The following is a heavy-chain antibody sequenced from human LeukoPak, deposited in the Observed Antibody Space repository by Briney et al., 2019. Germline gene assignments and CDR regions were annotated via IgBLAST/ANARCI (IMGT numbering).Heavy chain of an antibody. CDR1: GFTFSNYG. V-gene: IGHV3-23*01. CDR3: ARRAGAYSHPYDY. D-gene: IGHD4/OR15-4a*01. J-gene: IGHJ4*02. Sequence: GGSLRLSCAASGFTFSNYGLSWVRQAPGKGLEWVSGITGSGGSTYYADSVKDRFTISRDDSKNTLYLQMNSLRAEDTAVYYCARRAGAYSHPYDYWGQGTLVTVSS. CDR2: ITGSGGST.